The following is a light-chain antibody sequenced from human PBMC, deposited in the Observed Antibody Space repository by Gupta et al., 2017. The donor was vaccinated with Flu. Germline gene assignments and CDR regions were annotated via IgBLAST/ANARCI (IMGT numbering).Light chain of an antibody. CDR3: QSYDSSNSRV. CDR1: SGSIARNY. V-gene: IGLV6-57*03. CDR2: EDN. J-gene: IGLJ3*02. Sequence: FLLTPPHSVSESPGTTVTISCTRSSGSIARNYVKWYQQRPAMAPTTVIYEDNKRHSGVPDRVSGSIDRSSNAASLTISGLKKEDEADYYCQSYDSSNSRVFGGGTKLTVL.